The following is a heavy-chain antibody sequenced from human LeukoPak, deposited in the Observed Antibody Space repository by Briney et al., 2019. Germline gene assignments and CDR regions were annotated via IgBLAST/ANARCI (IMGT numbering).Heavy chain of an antibody. Sequence: GESLRLSCAASGFVFRNFGMHWVRQAPGKGLEWVAVISFDASNKFYGESVKGRFTISRDNSKNTLYLQMNSLRAEDTAVYYCAKDGGDDKSGYYPGYWGQGTLVTVSS. CDR2: ISFDASNK. CDR3: AKDGGDDKSGYYPGY. J-gene: IGHJ4*02. CDR1: GFVFRNFG. V-gene: IGHV3-30*18. D-gene: IGHD3-22*01.